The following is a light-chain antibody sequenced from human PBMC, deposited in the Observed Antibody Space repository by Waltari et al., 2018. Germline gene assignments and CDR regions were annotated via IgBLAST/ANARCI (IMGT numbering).Light chain of an antibody. Sequence: DIQMTQSPSSLSASVGDRVTITCRASQGISNSLAWYQQKPGKAPKLLLYAASRLESGVPSRFSGRGSGTDYTLTISSPQPEDFATYYCQQYYSTPALTFGGGTKVEIK. CDR1: QGISNS. CDR2: AAS. J-gene: IGKJ4*01. V-gene: IGKV1-NL1*01. CDR3: QQYYSTPALT.